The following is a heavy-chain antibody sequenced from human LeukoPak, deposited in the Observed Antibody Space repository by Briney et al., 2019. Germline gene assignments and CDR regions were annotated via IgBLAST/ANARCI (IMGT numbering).Heavy chain of an antibody. CDR2: TYYSGST. CDR1: DGSISSSSYY. CDR3: ARRNLSGGRDDAFDI. D-gene: IGHD1-14*01. V-gene: IGHV4-39*01. J-gene: IGHJ3*02. Sequence: PSETLSLTCTVSDGSISSSSYYWGWIRQPPGKGLEWIGSTYYSGSTYYNPSLKSRVTISADRSKNQFSLKLRSVTAADTAVYCCARRNLSGGRDDAFDIWGQGTMVTVSS.